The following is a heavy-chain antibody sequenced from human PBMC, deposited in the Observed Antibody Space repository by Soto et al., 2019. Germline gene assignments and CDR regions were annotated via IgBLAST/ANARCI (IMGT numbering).Heavy chain of an antibody. CDR1: GGTFSSYA. V-gene: IGHV1-69*06. Sequence: QVQLVQSGAEVKKPGSSVKVSCKASGGTFSSYAISWVRQAPGQGLEWMGGIIPIFGTANYAQKFQGRVTITADKFTSTAYMELSSLSSEDTAVYYCARAVGAAPTVTNTPYYYYGMDVWGQGTTVTVSS. CDR2: IIPIFGTA. J-gene: IGHJ6*02. CDR3: ARAVGAAPTVTNTPYYYYGMDV. D-gene: IGHD4-4*01.